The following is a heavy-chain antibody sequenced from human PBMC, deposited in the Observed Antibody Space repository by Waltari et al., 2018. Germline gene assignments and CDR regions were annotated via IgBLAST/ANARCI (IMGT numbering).Heavy chain of an antibody. CDR1: GYTFPSYD. Sequence: QVQLVQSGAEVKKPGASVKVSCKASGYTFPSYDINWVRQATGQGLEWMGWMNPNSGNTGYAQKCKGRVTMTRNTSISTAYMELSSLRSEDTAVYYCARGLGSSWYFPRGYYYYGMDVWGQGTTVTVSS. CDR2: MNPNSGNT. J-gene: IGHJ6*02. V-gene: IGHV1-8*01. D-gene: IGHD6-13*01. CDR3: ARGLGSSWYFPRGYYYYGMDV.